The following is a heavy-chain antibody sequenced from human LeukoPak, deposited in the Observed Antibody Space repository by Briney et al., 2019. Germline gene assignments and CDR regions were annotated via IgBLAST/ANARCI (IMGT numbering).Heavy chain of an antibody. V-gene: IGHV1-2*02. CDR2: INPNSGGT. CDR3: ARSIAARPGGYYYYYMDV. J-gene: IGHJ6*03. D-gene: IGHD6-6*01. Sequence: ASVKVSCKASGYTFTGYYMHWVRQAPGQGLEWMGWINPNSGGTNYAQKFQGRVTMTRDTSISTAYMELSRLRSDDTAVYYCARSIAARPGGYYYYYMDVWGKGTTVTVCS. CDR1: GYTFTGYY.